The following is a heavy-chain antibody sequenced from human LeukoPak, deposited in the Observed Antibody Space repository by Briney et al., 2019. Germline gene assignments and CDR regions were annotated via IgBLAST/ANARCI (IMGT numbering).Heavy chain of an antibody. J-gene: IGHJ4*02. D-gene: IGHD3-22*01. V-gene: IGHV3-11*01. Sequence: GGSLRLSCAASGFTFSDYYMGWIRQAPGKGLEWVSYISSSGSTIYYADSVKGRFTISRDNAKNSLYLQMNSLRAEDTAVYYCAAELDYYDSSGYYYFDYWGQGTLVTVSS. CDR2: ISSSGSTI. CDR3: AAELDYYDSSGYYYFDY. CDR1: GFTFSDYY.